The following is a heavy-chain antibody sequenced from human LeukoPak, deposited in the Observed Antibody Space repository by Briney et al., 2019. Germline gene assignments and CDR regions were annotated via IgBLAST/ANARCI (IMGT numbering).Heavy chain of an antibody. J-gene: IGHJ3*02. Sequence: PSETLSLTCTVSGGSISSYYWSWIRQPAGKGLEWIGRIYTTGSINYNPSLKSRVTISLDTSKNQFSLKLRSVNAADTAVYYCAREGTGDALDIWGLGTMVTVSS. V-gene: IGHV4-4*07. CDR1: GGSISSYY. D-gene: IGHD7-27*01. CDR3: AREGTGDALDI. CDR2: IYTTGSI.